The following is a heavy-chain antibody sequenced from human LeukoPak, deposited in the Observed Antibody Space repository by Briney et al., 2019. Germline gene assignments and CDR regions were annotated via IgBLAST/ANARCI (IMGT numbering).Heavy chain of an antibody. D-gene: IGHD2-2*01. V-gene: IGHV1-8*01. Sequence: GASVKVSCKASGYTFTSYDINWVRQATGQGLEWMGWMNPNSGNTGYAQKFQGRVTMTRNTSISTAYMGLSSLRSEDTAVYYCARTYCSSTSWSRGVFGYWGQGTLVTVSS. J-gene: IGHJ4*02. CDR2: MNPNSGNT. CDR3: ARTYCSSTSWSRGVFGY. CDR1: GYTFTSYD.